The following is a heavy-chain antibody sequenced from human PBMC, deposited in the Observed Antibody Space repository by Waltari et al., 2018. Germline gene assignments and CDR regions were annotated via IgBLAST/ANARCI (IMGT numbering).Heavy chain of an antibody. CDR1: GGSINNYY. D-gene: IGHD2-2*03. CDR3: VRNHYSYGYANDAFDF. CDR2: ISYRGST. Sequence: QVQLQQLGPGLVKPSETLSLTFHVSGGSINNYYCSWIRQPPGKGLQWIGYISYRGSTEYNPSLKSRVTISVDTSRNEFSLKLTSVTAADTAMYYCVRNHYSYGYANDAFDFWGRETLISVSS. J-gene: IGHJ3*01. V-gene: IGHV4-59*01.